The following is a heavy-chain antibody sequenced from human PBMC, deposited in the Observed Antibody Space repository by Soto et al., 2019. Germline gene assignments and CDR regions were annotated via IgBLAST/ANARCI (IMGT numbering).Heavy chain of an antibody. CDR2: INHSGNT. Sequence: PSETLSLTCAVYGGSFSGYYWSWIRQPPGKGLEWIGEINHSGNTNYNPSLESRVTISVDKSKNQFSLKLSSVAAADTAVYYCASQGLSYFDWSPNPLYDMDVWGKGTTVTV. CDR1: GGSFSGYY. J-gene: IGHJ6*03. CDR3: ASQGLSYFDWSPNPLYDMDV. V-gene: IGHV4-34*01. D-gene: IGHD3-9*01.